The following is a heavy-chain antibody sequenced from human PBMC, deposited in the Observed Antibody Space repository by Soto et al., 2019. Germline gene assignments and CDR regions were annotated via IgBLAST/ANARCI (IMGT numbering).Heavy chain of an antibody. J-gene: IGHJ3*02. Sequence: GGSLRLSCAASGFTFRNYAMSWVRQAPGKGLEWVSTIGSVGGDTYYADSVKGRFAISRDDSKNTLDLRMNSLRAEDTAVYYCAKDRVNHNSVWDPFDIWGQGTMVTVSS. V-gene: IGHV3-23*01. D-gene: IGHD1-20*01. CDR2: IGSVGGDT. CDR1: GFTFRNYA. CDR3: AKDRVNHNSVWDPFDI.